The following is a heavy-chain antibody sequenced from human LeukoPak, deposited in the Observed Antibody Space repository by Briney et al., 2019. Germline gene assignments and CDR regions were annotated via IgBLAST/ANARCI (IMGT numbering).Heavy chain of an antibody. CDR1: GFTFSSYE. CDR2: ISSSGSTI. Sequence: GGSLRLSCAASGFTFSSYEMNWVRQAPGKGLEWVSYISSSGSTIYYADSVKGRLTISRDNAKNSLYLQMNSLRAEDTAVYYCARGYSSGPLSDDAFDIWGQGTMVTVSS. D-gene: IGHD6-19*01. V-gene: IGHV3-48*03. J-gene: IGHJ3*02. CDR3: ARGYSSGPLSDDAFDI.